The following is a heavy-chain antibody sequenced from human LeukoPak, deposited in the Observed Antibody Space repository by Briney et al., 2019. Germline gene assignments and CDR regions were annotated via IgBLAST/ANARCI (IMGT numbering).Heavy chain of an antibody. CDR1: GFTFSSYG. CDR3: AKELPDYIVVVPAAIAEYYFDY. V-gene: IGHV3-30*18. Sequence: GRSLRLSCAASGFTFSSYGMHWVRQAPGKGLEWVAVISYDGSNKYYADSVKGRFTISRDNSENTLYLQMNSLRAEDTAVYYCAKELPDYIVVVPAAIAEYYFDYWGQGTLVTVSS. J-gene: IGHJ4*02. CDR2: ISYDGSNK. D-gene: IGHD2-2*02.